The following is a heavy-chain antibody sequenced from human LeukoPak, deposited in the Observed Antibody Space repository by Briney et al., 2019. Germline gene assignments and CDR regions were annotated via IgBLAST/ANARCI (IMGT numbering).Heavy chain of an antibody. V-gene: IGHV3-23*01. J-gene: IGHJ4*02. CDR2: ISGSGGST. CDR3: ARANYDFWSGQTSHYFDY. CDR1: GFTFSSYA. Sequence: GGSLRLSCAASGFTFSSYAMSWVRQAPGKGLDWVSGISGSGGSTYYADSVRGRFTISRDNSKNTLYLQMNSLRAEDTAVYYCARANYDFWSGQTSHYFDYWGQGTLVTVSS. D-gene: IGHD3-3*01.